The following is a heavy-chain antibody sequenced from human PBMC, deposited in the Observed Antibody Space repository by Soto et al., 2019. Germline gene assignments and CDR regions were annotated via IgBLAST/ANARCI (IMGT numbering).Heavy chain of an antibody. J-gene: IGHJ6*02. Sequence: TGGSLRLSCAASGFPFSSYSMNWARQAPGKGLEWVSYISSSSSTIYYADSVKGRFTISRDNAKNSLYLQMNSLRAEDTAVYYCASLYGAHYYYGMDVWGQGTTVTVSS. D-gene: IGHD4-17*01. CDR3: ASLYGAHYYYGMDV. V-gene: IGHV3-48*01. CDR2: ISSSSSTI. CDR1: GFPFSSYS.